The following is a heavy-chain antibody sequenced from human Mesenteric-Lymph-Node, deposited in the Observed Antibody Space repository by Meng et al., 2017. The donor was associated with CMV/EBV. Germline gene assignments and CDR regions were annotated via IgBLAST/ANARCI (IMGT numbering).Heavy chain of an antibody. CDR1: VGSFIGYC. V-gene: IGHV4-34*01. Sequence: HQLSAGLSKSAWSLLCTVAYNVGSFIGYCLNWIRQYPEKGLEWIWEINHSGSTTYNPSFTSRIIISVATSTNQISLNMSSVSAADTAVYYCARGSSYDILTGYFDYWGQGALVTVSS. D-gene: IGHD3-9*01. CDR3: ARGSSYDILTGYFDY. J-gene: IGHJ4*02. CDR2: INHSGST.